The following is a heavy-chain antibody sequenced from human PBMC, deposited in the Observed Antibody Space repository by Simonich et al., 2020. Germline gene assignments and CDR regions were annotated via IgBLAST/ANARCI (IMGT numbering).Heavy chain of an antibody. D-gene: IGHD2-15*01. CDR3: ARASRGTWWYYYFDY. CDR2: INTNNGNT. V-gene: IGHV1-18*01. Sequence: QVQLVQSGAEVKKPGASVKVSCKASGYTFTSYGISWVRQAPGQGLEGMGWINTNNGNTNSAQKLQGRVTMNTDTTTSTAYMELRSLRADDTAVYYCARASRGTWWYYYFDYWGQGTLVTVSS. J-gene: IGHJ4*02. CDR1: GYTFTSYG.